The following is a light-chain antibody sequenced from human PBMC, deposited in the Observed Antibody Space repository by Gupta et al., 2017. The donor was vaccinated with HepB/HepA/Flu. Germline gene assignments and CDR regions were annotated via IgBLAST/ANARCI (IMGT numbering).Light chain of an antibody. CDR1: SSNIGAGYD. Sequence: QSVLTQPPSASAAPGPRATITCTGSSSNIGAGYDVHWYQQLPGTAPKLLIYGNSNRPSGVPDRFSGSKSGTSASLAITGLQAEDEADYYCQSYDSSLSGYVFGTGTKVTVL. V-gene: IGLV1-40*01. CDR3: QSYDSSLSGYV. CDR2: GNS. J-gene: IGLJ1*01.